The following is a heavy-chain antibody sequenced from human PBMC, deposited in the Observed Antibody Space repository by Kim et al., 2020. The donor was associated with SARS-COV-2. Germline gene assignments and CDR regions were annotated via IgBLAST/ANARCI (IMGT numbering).Heavy chain of an antibody. CDR1: GGSITTNFNY. D-gene: IGHD3-16*01. CDR2: IYHSGST. J-gene: IGHJ4*02. CDR3: TWGRIDAGYYFDC. Sequence: SETLSLTCTVSGGSITTNFNYWGWVRQYPGKGLEWIGCIYHSGSTYHNPSLKNRVTISVDRSKNQFSLKLNSVTAADTAVFYCTWGRIDAGYYFDCWGQGPLLTVPS. V-gene: IGHV4-31*03.